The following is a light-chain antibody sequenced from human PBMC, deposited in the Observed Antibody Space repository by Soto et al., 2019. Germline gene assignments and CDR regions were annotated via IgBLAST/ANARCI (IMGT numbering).Light chain of an antibody. J-gene: IGKJ5*01. CDR3: QQRRTWPPIT. CDR1: QSVGTK. V-gene: IGKV3-11*01. Sequence: EIVLTQSPATLSVSPGERATLSCGASQSVGTKLAWYQQKPGQAPRLLIYGASNRATGIPDRFSGSGSGTDFTLTIRRLEPDDFAVYYCQQRRTWPPITFGQGTRLEIK. CDR2: GAS.